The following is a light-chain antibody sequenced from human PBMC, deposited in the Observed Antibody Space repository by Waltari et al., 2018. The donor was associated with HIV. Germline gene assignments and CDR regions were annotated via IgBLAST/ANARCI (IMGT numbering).Light chain of an antibody. Sequence: QSVLTQPPSASGTPGQRITISCSGSSSHIGSNYVNWNQQLPGTAPKLLIYRNKQRPSGVPDRFSGSKSGTSASLAISGLRSEDEADYYCATWDDTLSGHVVFGGGTKLNVL. CDR3: ATWDDTLSGHVV. J-gene: IGLJ2*01. CDR2: RNK. V-gene: IGLV1-47*01. CDR1: SSHIGSNY.